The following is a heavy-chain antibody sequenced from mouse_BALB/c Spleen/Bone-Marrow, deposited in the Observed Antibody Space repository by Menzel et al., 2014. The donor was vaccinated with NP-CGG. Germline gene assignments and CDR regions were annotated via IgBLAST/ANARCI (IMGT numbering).Heavy chain of an antibody. Sequence: EVQGVESGGGLVQPGGSLKLSCAASGFDFSRYWMSWVRQAPGKGLEWIGEINPDSSTINYTPSLKDKFIISRDNAKNTLYLQMGKVRSEDTALYYCARRGYDGYWYFDVWGAGTTVTVSS. CDR2: INPDSSTI. CDR1: GFDFSRYW. J-gene: IGHJ1*01. V-gene: IGHV4-1*02. CDR3: ARRGYDGYWYFDV. D-gene: IGHD2-3*01.